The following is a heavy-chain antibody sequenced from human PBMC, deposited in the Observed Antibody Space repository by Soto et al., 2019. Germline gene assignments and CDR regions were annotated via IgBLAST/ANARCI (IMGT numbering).Heavy chain of an antibody. CDR1: GGSISSYY. CDR3: ARVGITGEYYYYYYYMDV. Sequence: SETLSLTCTVSGGSISSYYWSWIRQPPGKGLEWIGYIYYSGSTNYNPSLKSRVTISVDTSKNQFSLKLSSVTAADTAVYYCARVGITGEYYYYYYYMDVWGKGTTVTVSS. D-gene: IGHD1-20*01. V-gene: IGHV4-59*01. CDR2: IYYSGST. J-gene: IGHJ6*03.